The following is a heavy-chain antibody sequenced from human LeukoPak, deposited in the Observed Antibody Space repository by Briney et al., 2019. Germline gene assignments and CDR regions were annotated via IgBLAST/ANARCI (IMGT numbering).Heavy chain of an antibody. CDR3: ARHVPNSSGWYYYGLDV. CDR1: GGSISSSNYY. V-gene: IGHV4-39*01. Sequence: PSETLSLTCTVSGGSISSSNYYWGWIRQPPGKGLEWIGSIYSSGSTYYNPSLKSRVSIFIETSKNLFSLKLSSVTAADTAVYYCARHVPNSSGWYYYGLDVWGQGPRSPSP. CDR2: IYSSGST. J-gene: IGHJ6*02. D-gene: IGHD6-19*01.